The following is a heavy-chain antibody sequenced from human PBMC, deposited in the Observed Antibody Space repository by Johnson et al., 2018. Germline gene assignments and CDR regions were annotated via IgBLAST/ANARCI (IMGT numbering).Heavy chain of an antibody. CDR3: ARGGVYYDSSGYYDAFDF. V-gene: IGHV1-8*01. CDR1: GYTFPSYD. Sequence: VQLVESGAEVKKPGASVKVSCKASGYTFPSYDINWVRQATGQGLEWMGWMTANSGNTGYVQTFQGRVTMTRNTSISTAYMELSSLRSVDTAVYYCARGGVYYDSSGYYDAFDFWGQGTMVTVSS. CDR2: MTANSGNT. D-gene: IGHD3-22*01. J-gene: IGHJ3*01.